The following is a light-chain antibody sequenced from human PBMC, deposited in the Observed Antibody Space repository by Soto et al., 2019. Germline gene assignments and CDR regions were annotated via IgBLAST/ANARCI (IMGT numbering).Light chain of an antibody. Sequence: DIQMTQSPSSLSASVGGTVTITCRASQSINGNLNWYQHKAGEAPKLLIYAASSLQSGVPSRFRVSGSGTHFTLTISSLQPEDFATYYCQQSYDNLTFGPGTKVDIK. V-gene: IGKV1-39*01. J-gene: IGKJ3*01. CDR2: AAS. CDR1: QSINGN. CDR3: QQSYDNLT.